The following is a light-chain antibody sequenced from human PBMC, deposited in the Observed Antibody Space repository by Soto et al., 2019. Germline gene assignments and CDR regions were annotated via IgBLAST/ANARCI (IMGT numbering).Light chain of an antibody. CDR1: QSVSSRS. V-gene: IGKV3-20*01. Sequence: EIVLAQSPGALSLSRGERATRCCRASQSVSSRSLAWYQQKPGQAPRLLISGASSRAADIPDRFSGSGSGTDFTLTINRLEPEDFAVYYCQQYDSSPRTFGQGTKWIS. CDR3: QQYDSSPRT. CDR2: GAS. J-gene: IGKJ1*01.